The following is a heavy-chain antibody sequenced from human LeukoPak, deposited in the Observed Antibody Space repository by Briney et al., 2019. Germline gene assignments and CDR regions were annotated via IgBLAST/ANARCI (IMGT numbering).Heavy chain of an antibody. Sequence: GGSLRLSCATSGSTFSSYAFHWVRQAPGKGLEWVATMSFDVNNKYYADSVRGRFTISRDNSKNTPYLQMNSLRAEDTAVYSCARGYCTSSSCYNDYWGQGTLVTVSS. CDR2: MSFDVNNK. CDR1: GSTFSSYA. V-gene: IGHV3-30*04. CDR3: ARGYCTSSSCYNDY. J-gene: IGHJ4*02. D-gene: IGHD2-2*02.